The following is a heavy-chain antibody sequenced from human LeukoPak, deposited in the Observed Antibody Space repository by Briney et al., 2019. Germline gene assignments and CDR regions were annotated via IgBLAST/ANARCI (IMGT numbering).Heavy chain of an antibody. CDR3: ARDQQYQLPGGDWFDP. V-gene: IGHV4-4*07. CDR2: IYTSGST. CDR1: GGSLSSYY. D-gene: IGHD2-2*01. J-gene: IGHJ5*02. Sequence: SETLSLTCTVSGGSLSSYYWSWIRQPAGKGLEWIGRIYTSGSTNYNPSLKSRVTMSVDTSKNQFSLKLSSVTAADTAVYYCARDQQYQLPGGDWFDPWGQGTLVTVSS.